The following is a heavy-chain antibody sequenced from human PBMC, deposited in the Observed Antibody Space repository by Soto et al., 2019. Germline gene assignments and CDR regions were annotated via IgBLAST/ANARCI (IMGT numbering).Heavy chain of an antibody. D-gene: IGHD7-27*01. CDR3: ARDTGDENCDC. V-gene: IGHV1-3*01. Sequence: ASVKVSCKASGYTFSSYAMHWVRQAPGQRHEWMGWINAGYGNTKSSQKFQDRVTISRDTSASTAYMELTSLRSEDNAVYYCARDTGDENCDCWGQGSRVAVSS. CDR2: INAGYGNT. CDR1: GYTFSSYA. J-gene: IGHJ4*02.